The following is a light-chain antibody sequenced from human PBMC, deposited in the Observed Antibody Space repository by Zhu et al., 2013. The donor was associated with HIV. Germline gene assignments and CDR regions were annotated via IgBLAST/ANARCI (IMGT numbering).Light chain of an antibody. CDR3: LQDYNYPPT. CDR1: QSVSSNY. Sequence: EIVMTQSPGTLSLSPGERATLSCRASQSVSSNYFAWYQQKPGQAPRLLIYGASTRATGIPARFSGFGSGTDFTLIISSLQPEDCATYYCLQDYNYPPTFGQGTKVEVK. J-gene: IGKJ1*01. V-gene: IGKV3D-7*01. CDR2: GAS.